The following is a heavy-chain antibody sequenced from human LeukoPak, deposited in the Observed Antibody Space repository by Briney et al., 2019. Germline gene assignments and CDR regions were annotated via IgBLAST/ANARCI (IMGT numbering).Heavy chain of an antibody. CDR2: INPNSGGT. CDR3: SSGSLASSFDH. J-gene: IGHJ4*02. CDR1: GYTFSGYY. Sequence: ASVKVSCKASGYTFSGYYMHWVRQAPGQGLEWMGWINPNSGGTKYVQKFQGRVTMTRDTSISTAYMELSRLRSDDPAVDYCSSGSLASSFDHWGQGTLVTVSS. D-gene: IGHD3-16*01. V-gene: IGHV1-2*02.